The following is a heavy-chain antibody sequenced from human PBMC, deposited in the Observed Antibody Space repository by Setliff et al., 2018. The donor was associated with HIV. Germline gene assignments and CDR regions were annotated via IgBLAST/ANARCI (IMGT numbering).Heavy chain of an antibody. J-gene: IGHJ4*02. Sequence: GASVKVSCKASGGTLSSYAISWVRQAPGQGLEWMGRIIPISGTANNAQKFQGRVTITRNTSISTVYMELSSLRSEDTAVYYCASGAXXXXYFDYWGQGTLVTVSS. CDR1: GGTLSSYA. V-gene: IGHV1-69*05. CDR3: ASGAXXXXYFDY. CDR2: IIPISGTA. D-gene: IGHD3-10*01.